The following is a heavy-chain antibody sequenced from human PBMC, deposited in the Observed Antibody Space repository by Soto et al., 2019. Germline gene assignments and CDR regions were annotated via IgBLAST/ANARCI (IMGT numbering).Heavy chain of an antibody. CDR2: IYYSGST. CDR3: ARQKKFSGFSYGMDV. CDR1: GGSISSSSYY. Sequence: SETLSLTCTVSGGSISSSSYYWGWIRQPPGKGLEWIGSIYYSGSTYYNPSLKSRVTISVDTSKNQFSLKLSSVTAADTAVYYCARQKKFSGFSYGMDVWAQGTTVTVSS. V-gene: IGHV4-39*01. D-gene: IGHD6-19*01. J-gene: IGHJ6*02.